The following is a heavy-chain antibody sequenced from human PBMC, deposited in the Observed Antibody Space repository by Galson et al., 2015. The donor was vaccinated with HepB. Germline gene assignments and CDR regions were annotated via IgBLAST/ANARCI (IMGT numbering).Heavy chain of an antibody. CDR2: IYSGGST. D-gene: IGHD4-23*01. CDR1: GFTVSINY. J-gene: IGHJ3*02. V-gene: IGHV3-53*01. CDR3: ARDRNGGNSGGAFDI. Sequence: SLRLSCAASGFTVSINYMSWVRQAPGKGLEWVSVIYSGGSTYYADSVKGRFTISRDNSKNTLCLQMDSLRAEDTAIYYCARDRNGGNSGGAFDIWGPGTMVTVSS.